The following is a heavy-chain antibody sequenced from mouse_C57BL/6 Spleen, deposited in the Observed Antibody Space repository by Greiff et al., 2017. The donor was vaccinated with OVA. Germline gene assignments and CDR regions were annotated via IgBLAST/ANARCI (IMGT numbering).Heavy chain of an antibody. CDR1: GYTFTSYW. CDR2: IDPSDSYT. Sequence: QVQLQQPGAELVMPGASVKLSCKASGYTFTSYWMHWVKQRPGQGLEWIGEIDPSDSYTNYNQKIKGKSTLTVDKSSSTAYMQLSSLTSEDSAVYYCARSYFDYWGQGTTLTVSS. J-gene: IGHJ2*01. CDR3: ARSYFDY. V-gene: IGHV1-69*01.